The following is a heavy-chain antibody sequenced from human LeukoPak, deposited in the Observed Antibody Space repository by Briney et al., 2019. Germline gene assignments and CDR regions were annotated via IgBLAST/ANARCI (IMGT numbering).Heavy chain of an antibody. CDR2: ISSSSSYI. J-gene: IGHJ4*02. V-gene: IGHV3-21*01. Sequence: GGSLRLSCAASGFTFSSYTMNWVRQAPGKGLEWVSSISSSSSYIYYADSVKGRFTISRDNAKNSLYLQMNSLRVEDTAVYYCARGFRFLEWLLEYWGQGILVTVSS. CDR1: GFTFSSYT. D-gene: IGHD3-3*01. CDR3: ARGFRFLEWLLEY.